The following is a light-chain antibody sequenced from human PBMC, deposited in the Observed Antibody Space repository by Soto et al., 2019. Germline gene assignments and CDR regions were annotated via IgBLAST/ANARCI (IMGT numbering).Light chain of an antibody. V-gene: IGKV3-20*01. Sequence: EVVLTQSPGTLSLSPGQRATLSCRASQSVSSSDLAWYQQKIGQAPRLLIYRASTRDTGIPDRFSGSGSGTDFTLTISRLEPEDFAVYYCQHYGDPIITFGGGTKVDIK. CDR1: QSVSSSD. J-gene: IGKJ4*01. CDR3: QHYGDPIIT. CDR2: RAS.